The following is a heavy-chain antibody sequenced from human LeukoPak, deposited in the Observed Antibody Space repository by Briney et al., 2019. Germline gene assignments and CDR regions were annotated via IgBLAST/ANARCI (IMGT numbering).Heavy chain of an antibody. CDR2: INHSGST. Sequence: SETLSLTCAVYGGSFSGYYWSWIRQPPGKGLEWIGEINHSGSTNYNPSLKSRVTISVDTSKNQFSLKLSSVTAADTAVYYCAREVFGELFNDYWGQGTLVTVSS. CDR1: GGSFSGYY. J-gene: IGHJ4*02. V-gene: IGHV4-34*01. D-gene: IGHD3-10*01. CDR3: AREVFGELFNDY.